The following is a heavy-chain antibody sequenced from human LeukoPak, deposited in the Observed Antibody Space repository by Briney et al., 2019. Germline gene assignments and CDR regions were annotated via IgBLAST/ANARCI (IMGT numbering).Heavy chain of an antibody. CDR3: ARASDCSGGSCYRLDY. CDR2: INHSGST. V-gene: IGHV4-34*01. D-gene: IGHD2-15*01. CDR1: GGSFSGYY. Sequence: SETLSLTCAVYGGSFSGYYWSWIRQPPGKGLEWIGEINHSGSTNYNPSLKSRVTISVDTYKNQFSLKLSSVTAADTAVYYCARASDCSGGSCYRLDYWGQGTLVTVSS. J-gene: IGHJ4*02.